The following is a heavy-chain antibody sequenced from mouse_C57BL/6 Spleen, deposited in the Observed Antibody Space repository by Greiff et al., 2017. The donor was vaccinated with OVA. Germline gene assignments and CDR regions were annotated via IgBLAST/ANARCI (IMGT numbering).Heavy chain of an antibody. J-gene: IGHJ2*01. CDR3: ARDYDGLYYFDY. Sequence: QVQLQQPGAELVKPGASVKLSCKASGYTFTSYWMHWVKQRPGQGLEWIGMIHPNSGSTNYNEKFKSKATLTVDKSSSTAYMQLSSLTSEDSAVYYCARDYDGLYYFDYWGQGTTLTVSS. D-gene: IGHD2-3*01. V-gene: IGHV1-64*01. CDR1: GYTFTSYW. CDR2: IHPNSGST.